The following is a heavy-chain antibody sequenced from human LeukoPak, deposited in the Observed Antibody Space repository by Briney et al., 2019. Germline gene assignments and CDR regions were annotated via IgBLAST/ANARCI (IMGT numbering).Heavy chain of an antibody. Sequence: PSQTLSLTCTVSGGSISSGSYYWSWIRQPAGKGLEWIGRIYTSGSTNYNPSLKSRVTISVDKSKNQFSLKLSSVTAADTAVYYCARVSTMVRGEAATFDYWGQGTLVTVSS. J-gene: IGHJ4*02. CDR2: IYTSGST. V-gene: IGHV4-61*02. D-gene: IGHD3-10*01. CDR3: ARVSTMVRGEAATFDY. CDR1: GGSISSGSYY.